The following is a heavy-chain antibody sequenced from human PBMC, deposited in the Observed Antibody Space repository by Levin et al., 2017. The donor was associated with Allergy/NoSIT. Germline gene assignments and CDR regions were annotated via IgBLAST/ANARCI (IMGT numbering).Heavy chain of an antibody. CDR3: AKEAFNWNQAFDV. CDR1: GFTFSSYA. Sequence: LSLTCAASGFTFSSYAMSWVRQAPGKGLEWVSAIGGSGDITYYADSVKGRLTISRDNSKNTLYLQMNSLRAEDTAVYYCAKEAFNWNQAFDVWGQGTMVTVSS. CDR2: IGGSGDIT. D-gene: IGHD1-20*01. J-gene: IGHJ3*01. V-gene: IGHV3-23*01.